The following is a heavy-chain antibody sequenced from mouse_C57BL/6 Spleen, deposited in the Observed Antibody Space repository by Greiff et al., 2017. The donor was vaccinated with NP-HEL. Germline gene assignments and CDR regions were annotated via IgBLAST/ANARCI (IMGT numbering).Heavy chain of an antibody. Sequence: EVQLQQSGPGLVKPSQSLSLTCSVPGYSITSGYYWNWIRQFPGNKLEWMGYISYDGSNNYNPSLKNRISITRDTSKNQFFLKLNSVTTEDTATYYCAREGWFYAMDYWGQGTSVTVSS. CDR2: ISYDGSN. J-gene: IGHJ4*01. CDR3: AREGWFYAMDY. CDR1: GYSITSGYY. D-gene: IGHD2-3*01. V-gene: IGHV3-6*01.